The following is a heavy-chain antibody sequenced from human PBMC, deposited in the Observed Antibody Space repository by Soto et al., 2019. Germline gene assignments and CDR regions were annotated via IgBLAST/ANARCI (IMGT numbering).Heavy chain of an antibody. CDR2: ISGSGGST. D-gene: IGHD3-22*01. Sequence: EVQLLESGGGLVQPGGSLRLSCAASGFTFSSYAMSWVRQAPGKGLEWVSAISGSGGSTYYADSVKGRFTISRDNSKNTLGLQMISLRAEDTAVYYCAKTLYCYDGSGYQWGQGTLVTVSS. V-gene: IGHV3-23*01. J-gene: IGHJ4*02. CDR1: GFTFSSYA. CDR3: AKTLYCYDGSGYQ.